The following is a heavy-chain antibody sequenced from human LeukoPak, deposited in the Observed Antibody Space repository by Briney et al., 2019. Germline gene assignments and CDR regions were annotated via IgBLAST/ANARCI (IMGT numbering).Heavy chain of an antibody. CDR2: ISHEGSYK. Sequence: PGGSLRLSCVASGLSFGSYGMHWVRRAPGKGLEWVAVISHEGSYKNYADSVKGRFSIPRDNSKNMVYLQLNSLRGEDTAVYYCARTREQWQVLDYWGQGTLVTVSS. D-gene: IGHD6-19*01. V-gene: IGHV3-30*03. CDR1: GLSFGSYG. CDR3: ARTREQWQVLDY. J-gene: IGHJ4*02.